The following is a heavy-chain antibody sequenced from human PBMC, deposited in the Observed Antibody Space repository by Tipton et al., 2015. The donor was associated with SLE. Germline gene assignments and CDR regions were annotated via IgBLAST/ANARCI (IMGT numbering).Heavy chain of an antibody. V-gene: IGHV3-43*01. Sequence: SLRLSCAASGFNFEDYTMHWVRLVPGKGLQWVSLITWDGGKTLYADSVRGRFTVSRDNSKNTMSLQVNSLRVEDRGLYFCAKGAVPGSLGGAFDIWGQGTMVSGSS. CDR1: GFNFEDYT. D-gene: IGHD6-19*01. CDR3: AKGAVPGSLGGAFDI. CDR2: ITWDGGKT. J-gene: IGHJ3*02.